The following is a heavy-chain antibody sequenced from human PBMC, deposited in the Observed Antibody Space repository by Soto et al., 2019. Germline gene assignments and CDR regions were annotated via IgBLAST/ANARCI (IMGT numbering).Heavy chain of an antibody. CDR2: INHSGVT. V-gene: IGHV4-34*01. CDR1: GGSFSGYY. Sequence: SETLSLTCAVYGGSFSGYYWSWIRQPPGKGLEWIGEINHSGVTNYKPSLKRRVTISVDTSKNQFSLQLKSVTAADTALYYCARSSGSYYYAMDVWGQGSTVT. D-gene: IGHD6-19*01. CDR3: ARSSGSYYYAMDV. J-gene: IGHJ6*02.